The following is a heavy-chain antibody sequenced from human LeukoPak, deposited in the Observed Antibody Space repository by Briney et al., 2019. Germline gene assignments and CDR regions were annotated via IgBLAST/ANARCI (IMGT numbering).Heavy chain of an antibody. CDR3: AKDLTPGTLSSDH. CDR2: IWYDGSNK. J-gene: IGHJ4*02. V-gene: IGHV3-33*06. Sequence: PGGSLRLSCAASGFTFSTYGMHWVRQAPGKGLEWVAVIWYDGSNKYYADSVKGRFTISRDNSKNTLYLQMNSLRAEDTAVYFCAKDLTPGTLSSDHWGQGTLVTVSS. CDR1: GFTFSTYG. D-gene: IGHD1-1*01.